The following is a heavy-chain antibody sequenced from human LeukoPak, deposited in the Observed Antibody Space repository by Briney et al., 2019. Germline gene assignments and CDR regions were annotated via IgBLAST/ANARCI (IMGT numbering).Heavy chain of an antibody. Sequence: GGSLRLSCAASGFTFSRYWMSWVRQAPGKGLEWVVNIKQDGSEKYYVDSVNGRFTISRDNAKNSLYLQMNSLRAEDTALYYCARHWGVGSRYFDFWGQGTLVTVSS. CDR3: ARHWGVGSRYFDF. CDR1: GFTFSRYW. J-gene: IGHJ4*02. V-gene: IGHV3-7*03. D-gene: IGHD1-26*01. CDR2: IKQDGSEK.